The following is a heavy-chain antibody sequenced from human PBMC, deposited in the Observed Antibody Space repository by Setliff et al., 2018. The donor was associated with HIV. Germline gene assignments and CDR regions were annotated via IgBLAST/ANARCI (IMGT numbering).Heavy chain of an antibody. D-gene: IGHD6-19*01. CDR1: GFAFSDYD. V-gene: IGHV3-13*01. CDR2: IGTGGDT. J-gene: IGHJ4*02. Sequence: GGSLRLSCATSGFAFSDYDFHWVRQVTGEGLEWVSAIGTGGDTYYADSVKGRFTISRENAKNSLYLQMNSLGGEDTAVYYCAKDRAPGNPPLQWLGDWGQGTLVTVSS. CDR3: AKDRAPGNPPLQWLGD.